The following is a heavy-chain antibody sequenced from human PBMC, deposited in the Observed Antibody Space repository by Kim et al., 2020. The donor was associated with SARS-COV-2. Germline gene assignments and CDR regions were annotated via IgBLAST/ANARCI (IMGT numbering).Heavy chain of an antibody. Sequence: GGSLRLSCAASGFTFSSYSMNWVRQAPGKGLEWVSSISSSSSYIYYADSVKGRFTISRDNAKNSLYLQMNSLRAEDTAVYYCARATSCGGDCYWYFDYWGQGTLVTVSS. D-gene: IGHD2-21*01. CDR2: ISSSSSYI. J-gene: IGHJ4*02. V-gene: IGHV3-21*01. CDR3: ARATSCGGDCYWYFDY. CDR1: GFTFSSYS.